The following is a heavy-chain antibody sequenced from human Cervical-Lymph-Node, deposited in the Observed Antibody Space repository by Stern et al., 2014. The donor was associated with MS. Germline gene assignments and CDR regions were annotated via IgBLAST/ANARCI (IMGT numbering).Heavy chain of an antibody. Sequence: DQLVESGAEVKKPGASVKVSCKASGYTFSDYYMHWVRQAPGQGLEWMGWINPKSGGTSYAPKFQGRVTMTWDTSISTPYMELSSLRSDDTAMYYCARDGRGSGKSYFDPWGQGTLVTVSS. D-gene: IGHD1-26*01. CDR1: GYTFSDYY. J-gene: IGHJ5*02. CDR2: INPKSGGT. CDR3: ARDGRGSGKSYFDP. V-gene: IGHV1-2*02.